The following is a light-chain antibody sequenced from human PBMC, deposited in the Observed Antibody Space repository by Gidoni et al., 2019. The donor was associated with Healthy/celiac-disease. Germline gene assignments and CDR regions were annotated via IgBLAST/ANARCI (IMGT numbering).Light chain of an antibody. CDR2: GAS. V-gene: IGKV3-20*01. Sequence: EIVLTQSPGTLSLSPGERANLSCRASQSLSSSYLAWYQQQPGQAPRLLIYGASSRATGIPDMFSGSGYGTDFTLTLSKLEPEDFAVYYGQQYGSLPRTFGQGTKVEIK. J-gene: IGKJ1*01. CDR1: QSLSSSY. CDR3: QQYGSLPRT.